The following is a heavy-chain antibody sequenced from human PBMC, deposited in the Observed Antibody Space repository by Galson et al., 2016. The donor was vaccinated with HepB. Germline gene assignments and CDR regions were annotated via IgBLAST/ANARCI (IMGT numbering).Heavy chain of an antibody. D-gene: IGHD2-15*01. CDR1: GFTFSSYS. V-gene: IGHV3-21*01. J-gene: IGHJ5*02. CDR3: ARDLTDGSGGSCFPTYNWFDP. Sequence: SLRLSCAASGFTFSSYSMNWVRQAPGKGLEWVSSIGSGGTYIYYADSVKGRFTISRDNAKNSLYLQMNSLRAEDTAVYFCARDLTDGSGGSCFPTYNWFDPWGQGVLVTVSS. CDR2: IGSGGTYI.